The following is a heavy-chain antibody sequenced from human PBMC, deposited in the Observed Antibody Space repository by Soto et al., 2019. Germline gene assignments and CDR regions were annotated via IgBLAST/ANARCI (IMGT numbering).Heavy chain of an antibody. D-gene: IGHD2-2*01. V-gene: IGHV2-5*02. CDR1: GFSLSTSGVG. CDR3: AHRPGYCSSTSCGPGWFDP. CDR2: IYWDDDK. Sequence: SGPTLVNPTQTPTLTCTFSGFSLSTSGVGVGWIRQPPGKALEWLALIYWDDDKRYSPSLKSRLTITKDTSKNQVVLTMTNMDPVDTATYYCAHRPGYCSSTSCGPGWFDPWGQGTLVTVSS. J-gene: IGHJ5*02.